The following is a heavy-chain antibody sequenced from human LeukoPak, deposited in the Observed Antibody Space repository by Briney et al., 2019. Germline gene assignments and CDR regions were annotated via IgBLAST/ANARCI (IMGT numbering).Heavy chain of an antibody. CDR2: ISSNGGST. Sequence: PGGSLRLSCSASGFTFSSYAMHWVRQAPGKGLEYVSAISSNGGSTYYADSVKGRFTISRDNSKNTLYLQMSSLRAEDTAVYYCMKGVWGYSSSWSDYWGQGNLVTVSS. CDR3: MKGVWGYSSSWSDY. CDR1: GFTFSSYA. D-gene: IGHD6-13*01. J-gene: IGHJ4*02. V-gene: IGHV3-64D*06.